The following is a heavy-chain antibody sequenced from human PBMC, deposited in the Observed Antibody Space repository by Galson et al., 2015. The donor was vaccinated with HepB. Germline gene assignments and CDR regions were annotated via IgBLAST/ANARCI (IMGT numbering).Heavy chain of an antibody. CDR3: ARVTSTHNFGRSRYSLDYYGMDV. J-gene: IGHJ6*02. CDR1: GYTFTNYA. D-gene: IGHD1-20*01. V-gene: IGHV7-4-1*02. CDR2: INTNTGEP. Sequence: SVKVSCKASGYTFTNYAINWVRQAPGQGLEWMGWINTNTGEPTYAQAFTGRFVFSLDTSVTTAHLQISSLKPEDTAVYYCARVTSTHNFGRSRYSLDYYGMDVWGQGTTVTVPS.